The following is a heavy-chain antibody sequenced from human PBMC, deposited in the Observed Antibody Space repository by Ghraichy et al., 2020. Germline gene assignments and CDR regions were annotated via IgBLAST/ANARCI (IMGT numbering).Heavy chain of an antibody. CDR2: ISYDGSNK. J-gene: IGHJ4*02. CDR1: GFTFSSYG. D-gene: IGHD1-7*01. Sequence: GGSLRLSCAASGFTFSSYGMHWVRQAPGKGLEWVAVISYDGSNKYYADSVKGRFTISRDNSKNTLYLQMNSLRAEDTAVYYCAKDRTTSLDYWGQGTLVTVSS. V-gene: IGHV3-30*18. CDR3: AKDRTTSLDY.